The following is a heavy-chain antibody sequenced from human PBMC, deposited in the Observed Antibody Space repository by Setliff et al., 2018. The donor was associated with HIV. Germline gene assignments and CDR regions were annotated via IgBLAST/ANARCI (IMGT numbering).Heavy chain of an antibody. CDR2: IKSKSDGGTT. D-gene: IGHD3-22*01. Sequence: SGGSLRLSCTGSGFSFSNAWMNWVRQAPGKGLEWVGRIKSKSDGGTTDYAPPVKGRFSISRDDSKSTQYLQMNSLRPEDTGIYYCTTVVDCDNSDATDHWGPGSLVTVSS. V-gene: IGHV3-15*07. J-gene: IGHJ4*02. CDR1: GFSFSNAW. CDR3: TTVVDCDNSDATDH.